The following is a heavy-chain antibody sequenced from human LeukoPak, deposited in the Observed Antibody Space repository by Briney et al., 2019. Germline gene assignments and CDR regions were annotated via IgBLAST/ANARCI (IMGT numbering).Heavy chain of an antibody. CDR3: ARELYYDILTGLGNAFDI. V-gene: IGHV4-61*02. CDR2: NYTSGST. D-gene: IGHD3-9*01. CDR1: GGSISSGSYY. J-gene: IGHJ3*02. Sequence: KPSETLSLTCTVSGGSISSGSYYWSWIRQPAGRGLEWIGRNYTSGSTNYNPSLKSRVTISVDTSKNQFSLKLSSVTAADTAVYYCARELYYDILTGLGNAFDIWGQGTMVTVSS.